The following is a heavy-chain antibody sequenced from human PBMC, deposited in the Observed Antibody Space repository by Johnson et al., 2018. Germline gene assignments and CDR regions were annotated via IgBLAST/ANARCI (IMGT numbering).Heavy chain of an antibody. D-gene: IGHD2-2*01. CDR1: GLTFRIHS. CDR3: ARDSGIIVAPAPDAFDI. J-gene: IGHJ3*02. CDR2: MSSTSSTE. Sequence: VQLGQAGGGLVQPRGSLGLSCAASGLTFRIHSMNWVRQAPGKGLEWISYMSSTSSTEDHADSVKGRSTISRDNAKNLLYLHMSALRAEDTAVYDCARDSGIIVAPAPDAFDIWVQGTVVTVSS. V-gene: IGHV3-48*04.